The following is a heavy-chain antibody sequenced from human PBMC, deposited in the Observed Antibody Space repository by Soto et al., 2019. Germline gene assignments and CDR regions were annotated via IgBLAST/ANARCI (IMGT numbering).Heavy chain of an antibody. Sequence: QVTLKASGPVLVKPTETLTLTCTVSGFSLSNARMGVSWINQPTGKALEWLAHIFSNDEKSYSTSLKSRLTIAKDTSKSNVVLTMTTMDPVDTATYYCARMMRYGGSGMDVWGQGTTVTVSS. D-gene: IGHD2-15*01. V-gene: IGHV2-26*01. CDR2: IFSNDEK. CDR3: ARMMRYGGSGMDV. J-gene: IGHJ6*02. CDR1: GFSLSNARMG.